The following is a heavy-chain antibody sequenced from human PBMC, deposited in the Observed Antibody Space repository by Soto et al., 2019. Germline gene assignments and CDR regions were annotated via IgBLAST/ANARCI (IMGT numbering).Heavy chain of an antibody. CDR2: ISYDGSNK. J-gene: IGHJ4*02. CDR3: AREVSSGCLGFDY. CDR1: GFTFSSYA. Sequence: GGSLSLSCAASGFTFSSYAMHWVRQAPGRGLEWVAVISYDGSNKYYADTVKRRFTISRDNSKNTLYLQMNSLRDEDTAVYYCAREVSSGCLGFDYWGQGTLVAVS. D-gene: IGHD3-22*01. V-gene: IGHV3-30-3*01.